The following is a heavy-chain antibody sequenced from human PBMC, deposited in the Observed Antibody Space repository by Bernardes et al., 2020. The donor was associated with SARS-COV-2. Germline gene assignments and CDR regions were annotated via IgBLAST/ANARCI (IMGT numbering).Heavy chain of an antibody. V-gene: IGHV3-7*01. Sequence: GGSLRLSCAASGFTFSSYWVSWVRQAPGKGGEGVANIKQDGSEKYYVDSVKGRFTISRDNAKNSLYLQMNSLRAEDTAVYYCARDLIAVAGQNYYYGMDVWGQGTTVTVSS. CDR1: GFTFSSYW. J-gene: IGHJ6*02. CDR2: IKQDGSEK. D-gene: IGHD6-19*01. CDR3: ARDLIAVAGQNYYYGMDV.